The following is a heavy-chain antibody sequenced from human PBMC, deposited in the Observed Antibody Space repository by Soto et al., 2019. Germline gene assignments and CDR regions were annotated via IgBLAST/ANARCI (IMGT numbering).Heavy chain of an antibody. V-gene: IGHV5-51*01. CDR2: IYPGDSDT. Sequence: GESLKISCKASGYSFTKYWIGWVRQMPGKGLEWMGIIYPGDSDTRYSPSFQGQVTISADKSISSAYLQWSSLRASDTAMYYCARIYSGNFYHFDYWGQGTLVTVSS. CDR1: GYSFTKYW. CDR3: ARIYSGNFYHFDY. D-gene: IGHD1-26*01. J-gene: IGHJ4*02.